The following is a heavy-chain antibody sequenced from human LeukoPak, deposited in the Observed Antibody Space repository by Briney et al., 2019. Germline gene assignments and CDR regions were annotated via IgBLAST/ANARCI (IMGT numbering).Heavy chain of an antibody. J-gene: IGHJ6*03. CDR2: ISAYNGNT. Sequence: ASVKVSCKASGYTFTSYGVSWVRQAPGQGLEWMGWISAYNGNTNYAQKLQGRVTMTTDTSTSTAYMELRSLRSDDTAVYYCARDGDIVVVPADNTYYYYYMDVWGKGTTVTVSS. V-gene: IGHV1-18*01. CDR1: GYTFTSYG. D-gene: IGHD2-2*01. CDR3: ARDGDIVVVPADNTYYYYYMDV.